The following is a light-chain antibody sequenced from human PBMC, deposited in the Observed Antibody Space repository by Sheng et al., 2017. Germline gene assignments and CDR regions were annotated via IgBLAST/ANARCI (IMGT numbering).Light chain of an antibody. CDR1: QSVRRN. CDR2: GTS. CDR3: QQYDNWPPWT. J-gene: IGKJ1*01. V-gene: IGKV3D-15*01. Sequence: IVMTQSPATLSVSPGERATLSCRASQSVRRNLAWYQQKPGQCPRLLIYGTSTRATGIPDRFSGSGSGTEFTLTISSLQSGDFAVYFCQQYDNWPPWTFGQGTKVEIK.